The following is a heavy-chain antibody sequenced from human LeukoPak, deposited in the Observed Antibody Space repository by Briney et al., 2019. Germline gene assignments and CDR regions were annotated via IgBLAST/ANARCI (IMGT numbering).Heavy chain of an antibody. D-gene: IGHD5-18*01. Sequence: PGRSLRLSCAASGFTFSSCAMHWVRQAPGKGLEWVAVISYDGSNKYYADSVKGRFTISRDNSKNTLYLQMNSLRAEDTAVYYCARTVDTAMYYWGQGTLVTVSS. CDR2: ISYDGSNK. CDR1: GFTFSSCA. CDR3: ARTVDTAMYY. J-gene: IGHJ4*02. V-gene: IGHV3-30-3*01.